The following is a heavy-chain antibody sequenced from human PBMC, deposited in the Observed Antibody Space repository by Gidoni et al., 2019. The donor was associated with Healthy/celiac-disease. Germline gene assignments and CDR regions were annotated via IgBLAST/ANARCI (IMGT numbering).Heavy chain of an antibody. CDR2: ISSSSSYI. V-gene: IGHV3-21*01. CDR1: GFPFSSYR. D-gene: IGHD3-9*01. J-gene: IGHJ5*02. CDR3: ARDGGHPYYDILTGYYMAGWFDP. Sequence: EVQLVESGGGLVKPGGSLRLSCAASGFPFSSYRMNWVRQAPGKGLEWVSSISSSSSYIYYADSVKGRFTISRDNAKNSLYLQMNSLRAEDTAVYYCARDGGHPYYDILTGYYMAGWFDPWGQGTLVTVSS.